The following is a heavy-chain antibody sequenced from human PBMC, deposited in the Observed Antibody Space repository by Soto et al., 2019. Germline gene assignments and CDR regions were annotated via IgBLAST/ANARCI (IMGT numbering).Heavy chain of an antibody. V-gene: IGHV3-15*01. Sequence: GGSLRLSCAASGFTFSNAWMSWVRQAPGKGLEWVGGIKSKPDGGTTDYAAPVKGRFTISRDDSKNTLYPQMSSLKTEDTAVYYCTTQYRRGWLLFDYWAQGXLVTVYS. J-gene: IGHJ4*02. D-gene: IGHD6-19*01. CDR1: GFTFSNAW. CDR2: IKSKPDGGTT. CDR3: TTQYRRGWLLFDY.